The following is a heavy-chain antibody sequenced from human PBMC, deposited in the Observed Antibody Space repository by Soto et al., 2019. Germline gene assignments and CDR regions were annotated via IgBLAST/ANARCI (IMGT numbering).Heavy chain of an antibody. J-gene: IGHJ3*01. CDR2: TSYDGSNK. V-gene: IGHV3-30-3*01. Sequence: EESTRLSSADSGFNCRGYPMRWVRKAPGKGLEWVAVTSYDGSNKYYAGFVEGRFTISRDNSKNTLYLQMNSLRAEDTAGYYCARGLTGTGFAAFDGRGQATRVTVS. CDR1: GFNCRGYP. D-gene: IGHD1-7*01. CDR3: ARGLTGTGFAAFDG.